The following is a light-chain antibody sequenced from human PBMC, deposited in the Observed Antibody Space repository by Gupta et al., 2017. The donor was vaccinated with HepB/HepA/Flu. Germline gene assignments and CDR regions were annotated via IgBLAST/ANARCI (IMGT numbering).Light chain of an antibody. Sequence: QAVLPQPSSLSASPVASASLTCTLRSGLNVGTFRIYWYQQKPGSPPQYLLRYKSDSDKEQGSGVPSRFSGSKDVSANAGILLISGLQAEDEADYYCMIGRGSAWVFGGGTKLTVL. CDR2: YKSDSDK. CDR3: MIGRGSAWV. V-gene: IGLV5-45*02. CDR1: SGLNVGTFR. J-gene: IGLJ3*02.